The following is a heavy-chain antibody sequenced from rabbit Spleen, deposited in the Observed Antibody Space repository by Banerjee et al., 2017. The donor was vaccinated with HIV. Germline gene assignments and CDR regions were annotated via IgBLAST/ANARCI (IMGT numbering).Heavy chain of an antibody. D-gene: IGHD2-1*01. Sequence: QEQLEESGGGLVKPEGSLTLTCKASGFSFSDRDVMCWVRQAPGKGLEWIACINTATAKAVYASWAKGRFTISKTSSTTVTLQMTSLTAADTATYFCVRDYDDYGDFGLWGPGTLVTVS. CDR3: VRDYDDYGDFGL. V-gene: IGHV1S45*01. CDR1: GFSFSDRDV. CDR2: INTATAKA. J-gene: IGHJ4*01.